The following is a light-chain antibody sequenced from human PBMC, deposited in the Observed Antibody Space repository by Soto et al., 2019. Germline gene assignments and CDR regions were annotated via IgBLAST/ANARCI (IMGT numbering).Light chain of an antibody. CDR3: QQYNNWS. Sequence: EIVMTPSPATLSVSPGERATLSCRASQSVSSNLAWYQQKPGQAPRLLIYGASTRATGIPARFSGSGSGTEFTLTISSLQSEDFAVYYCQQYNNWSFGQGTKVDIK. CDR2: GAS. CDR1: QSVSSN. J-gene: IGKJ1*01. V-gene: IGKV3-15*01.